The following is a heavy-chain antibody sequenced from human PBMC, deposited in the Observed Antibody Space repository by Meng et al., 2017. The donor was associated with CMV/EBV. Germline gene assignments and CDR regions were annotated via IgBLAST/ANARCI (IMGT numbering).Heavy chain of an antibody. D-gene: IGHD2-8*01. J-gene: IGHJ5*02. V-gene: IGHV4-59*01. CDR3: ARKPLLRHWFDP. CDR2: IYYSGST. CDR1: GGSISSYY. Sequence: SETLSLTCTVSGGSISSYYWSWIRQPPGKGLEWIGYIYYSGSTNYNPSLKSRVTISVDTSKNQFSLKLSSVTAADTAVYYCARKPLLRHWFDPWGQGTLVNVSS.